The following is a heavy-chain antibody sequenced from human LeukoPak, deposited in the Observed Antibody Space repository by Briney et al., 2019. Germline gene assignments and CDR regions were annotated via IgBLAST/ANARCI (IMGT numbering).Heavy chain of an antibody. CDR1: GGSFSGYY. CDR3: ARSGEQRGPDY. D-gene: IGHD1/OR15-1a*01. Sequence: SETLSLTCAVYGGSFSGYYWSWIRQPPGKGLEWIGEINHSGSTNYNPSLKSRVTISVDTSKNQFSLKLSSVTAADTAVYYCARSGEQRGPDYWGQGTLVTVSS. J-gene: IGHJ4*02. V-gene: IGHV4-34*01. CDR2: INHSGST.